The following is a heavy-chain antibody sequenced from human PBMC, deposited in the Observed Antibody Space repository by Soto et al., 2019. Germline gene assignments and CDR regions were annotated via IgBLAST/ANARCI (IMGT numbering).Heavy chain of an antibody. V-gene: IGHV5-51*01. CDR2: IYPSDSDT. J-gene: IGHJ4*02. Sequence: PGESLTISCQVSGYTFTIYWIGWLRQMPGKGLQWMGIIYPSDSDTRYSPSFQGQVTISADQSINTAYLQWDSLKASDTAIYYCARPANTVADYFDLWGQGTPVTVYS. D-gene: IGHD4-17*01. CDR1: GYTFTIYW. CDR3: ARPANTVADYFDL.